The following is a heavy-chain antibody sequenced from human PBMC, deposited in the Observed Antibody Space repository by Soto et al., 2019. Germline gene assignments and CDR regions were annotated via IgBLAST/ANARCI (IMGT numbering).Heavy chain of an antibody. V-gene: IGHV1-18*01. CDR3: ARIPNYYFWSGYLLVEH. D-gene: IGHD3-3*01. J-gene: IGHJ4*01. Sequence: ASVKVSCKASGYTFTNYGISWVRQAPGQGLEWMGWISPYNGNTNYAQKLQGRVTMTTDTSTSTPYMELRSLRSDDTAVYYCARIPNYYFWSGYLLVEHWGHGTLFTVPS. CDR1: GYTFTNYG. CDR2: ISPYNGNT.